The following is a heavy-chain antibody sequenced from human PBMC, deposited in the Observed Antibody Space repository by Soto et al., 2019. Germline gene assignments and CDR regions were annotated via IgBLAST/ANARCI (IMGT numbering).Heavy chain of an antibody. J-gene: IGHJ4*02. CDR1: GFTFSSYG. V-gene: IGHV3-30*18. CDR2: ISYDGSNK. CDR3: AKDNDAGQAGY. Sequence: QVQLVESGGGVVQPGRSLRLSCAASGFTFSSYGMHWVRQAPGKGLEWVAVISYDGSNKYYADSVKGRFTISRDNSKNTLYLQMNSLRAEDTAVYYWAKDNDAGQAGYWGQGTLVTVSS. D-gene: IGHD6-19*01.